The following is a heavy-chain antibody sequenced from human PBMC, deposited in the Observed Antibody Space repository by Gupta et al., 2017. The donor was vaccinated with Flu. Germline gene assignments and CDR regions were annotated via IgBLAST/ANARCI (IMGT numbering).Heavy chain of an antibody. CDR2: ISGSGGST. D-gene: IGHD2-21*02. Sequence: EVQLLESGGGLVQPGGSLRLSCAPSGFTFSSYAMSGVRQAPGKGLEWVSAISGSGGSTYYADSVKGRFTISRDNSKNTLYLQMNSLRAEDTAVYYCAKLREVVVTAILPEYYFDYWGQGTLVTVSS. CDR3: AKLREVVVTAILPEYYFDY. CDR1: GFTFSSYA. V-gene: IGHV3-23*01. J-gene: IGHJ4*02.